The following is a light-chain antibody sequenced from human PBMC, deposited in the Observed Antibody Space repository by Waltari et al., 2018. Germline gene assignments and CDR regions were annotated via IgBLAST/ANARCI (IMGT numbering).Light chain of an antibody. CDR1: HDIRKY. V-gene: IGKV1-33*01. Sequence: DIQMTQTPSSLSVSVGDRVTITCQASHDIRKYLNWYQQKPGRAPKVLIYDTSTLATGVPSRFSGSGSGTHFSLTINSLQPEDIATYYCQRYDNLPLTFGGGTKLEIK. CDR3: QRYDNLPLT. J-gene: IGKJ4*01. CDR2: DTS.